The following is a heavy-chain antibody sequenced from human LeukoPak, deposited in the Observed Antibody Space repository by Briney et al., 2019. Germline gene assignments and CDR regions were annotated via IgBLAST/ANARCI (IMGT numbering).Heavy chain of an antibody. CDR1: GFSFSSYA. D-gene: IGHD3-16*01. J-gene: IGHJ6*04. V-gene: IGHV3-30*14. CDR2: ISYDGSNN. CDR3: ARDWWFGASYDYYSMDV. Sequence: WGSLRLSCAASGFSFSSYAMHWVRQTPGKGLECVAVISYDGSNNSYADSVKGRFTISRDNPKNTLFLQMNSLRREDTGLYYCARDWWFGASYDYYSMDVWGKGTTVTVSS.